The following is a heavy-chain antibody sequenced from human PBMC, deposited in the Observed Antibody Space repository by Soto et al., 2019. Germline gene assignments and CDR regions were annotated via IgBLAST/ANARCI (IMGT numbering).Heavy chain of an antibody. CDR3: ARREYRYYYYGMDV. CDR2: MNPNSGNT. D-gene: IGHD3-16*02. Sequence: QVQLVQSGAEVKKPGASVKVSCKASGYTFTSYDINWVRQATGQGLEWMGWMNPNSGNTGYAQKFQGRVTMTRNTSISSVYSYLISLRSQLTAVYYCARREYRYYYYGMDVWGQGTTVTVSS. V-gene: IGHV1-8*01. J-gene: IGHJ6*02. CDR1: GYTFTSYD.